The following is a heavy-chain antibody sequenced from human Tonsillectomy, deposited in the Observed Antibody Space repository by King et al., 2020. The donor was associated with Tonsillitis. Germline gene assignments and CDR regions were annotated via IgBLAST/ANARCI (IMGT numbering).Heavy chain of an antibody. D-gene: IGHD3-22*01. J-gene: IGHJ4*02. CDR3: TTTGYYDSSRFPNY. CDR1: GFTFSNAW. V-gene: IGHV3-15*01. Sequence: VQLVESGGGLVKPGGSLRLSCAASGFTFSNAWMSWVRQAPGKGLEWVGRIKSKADGGTIDYAAPVKGRFTISRDDSKNTLYLQMNSLKTEDTAVYYCTTTGYYDSSRFPNYWGQGTLVTVSS. CDR2: IKSKADGGTI.